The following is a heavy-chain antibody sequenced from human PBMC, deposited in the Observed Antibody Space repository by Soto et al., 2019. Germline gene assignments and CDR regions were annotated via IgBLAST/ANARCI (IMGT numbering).Heavy chain of an antibody. D-gene: IGHD3-22*01. CDR2: IYPGDSDT. Sequence: GESLKISCKGSGYSFTSYWIGWVRQMPGKGLEWMGIIYPGDSDTRYSPSFQGQVTISADKSISTAYLQWSSLKASDTAMYYCARNPEYYYDSSGYYDYWGQGTLVTVSS. V-gene: IGHV5-51*01. CDR3: ARNPEYYYDSSGYYDY. J-gene: IGHJ4*02. CDR1: GYSFTSYW.